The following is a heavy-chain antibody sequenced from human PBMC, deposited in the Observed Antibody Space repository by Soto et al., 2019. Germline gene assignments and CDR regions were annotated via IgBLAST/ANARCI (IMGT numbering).Heavy chain of an antibody. D-gene: IGHD6-19*01. Sequence: PGGSLRLSCASSGFTFSSYGMHWVRQAPGKGLEWVAVIWYDGSNKYYADSVKGRFTISRDNSKNTLYLQMNSLRAEDTAVYYCAREDSSGWYGPFDYWGQGTLVTVSS. CDR2: IWYDGSNK. CDR1: GFTFSSYG. CDR3: AREDSSGWYGPFDY. V-gene: IGHV3-33*01. J-gene: IGHJ4*02.